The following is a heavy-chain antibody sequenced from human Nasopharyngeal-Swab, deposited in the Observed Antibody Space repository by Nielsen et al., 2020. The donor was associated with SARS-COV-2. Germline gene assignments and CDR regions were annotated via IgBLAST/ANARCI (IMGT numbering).Heavy chain of an antibody. J-gene: IGHJ4*02. Sequence: GESLKISCAASGFTFSDSAIHWVRQASWEGLEWVARIRSKGNNYATAYSASVKGRFIIFRDDPTNTAYLQMNSLKTEDTAMYYCTRCGGGCYSGRDYWGQGTLVTVSS. V-gene: IGHV3-73*01. CDR2: IRSKGNNYAT. CDR1: GFTFSDSA. D-gene: IGHD2-15*01. CDR3: TRCGGGCYSGRDY.